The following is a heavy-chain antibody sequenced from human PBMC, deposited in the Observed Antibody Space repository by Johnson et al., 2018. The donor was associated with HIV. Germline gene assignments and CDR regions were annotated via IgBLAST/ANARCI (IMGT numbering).Heavy chain of an antibody. D-gene: IGHD2-21*01. CDR1: GFTFSSYP. Sequence: QVQLVESGGGVVQPGRSLRLSCAASGFTFSSYPMHWVRQAPGKGLEWVAVISHDGSNEYHADSVKGRFPISSDNSKNTLYLQMNSLRVEDTAVYYCAKGGGCGGDCYSGYDAFDIWGRGTMVTVSS. V-gene: IGHV3-30*04. CDR2: ISHDGSNE. J-gene: IGHJ3*02. CDR3: AKGGGCGGDCYSGYDAFDI.